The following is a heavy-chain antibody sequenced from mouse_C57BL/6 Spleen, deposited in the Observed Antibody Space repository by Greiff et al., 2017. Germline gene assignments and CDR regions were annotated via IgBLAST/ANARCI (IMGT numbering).Heavy chain of an antibody. D-gene: IGHD4-1*01. V-gene: IGHV1-26*01. J-gene: IGHJ4*01. CDR3: ARWEGYYAMDY. CDR2: INPNNGGT. CDR1: GYTFTDYY. Sequence: EVQLQQSGPELVKPGASVKISCKASGYTFTDYYMNWVKQSHGKSLEWIGDINPNNGGTSYNQKFKGKATLTVDKSSSTAYMELRSLTSEDSAVYYCARWEGYYAMDYWGQGTSVTVSS.